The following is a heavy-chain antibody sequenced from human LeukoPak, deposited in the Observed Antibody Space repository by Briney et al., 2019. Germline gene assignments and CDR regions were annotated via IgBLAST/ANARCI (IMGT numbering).Heavy chain of an antibody. CDR1: GFTVSSNY. J-gene: IGHJ4*02. Sequence: GSLRLSCAASGFTVSSNYMSWVRQAPGKGLEWVGRSRNKARSYTTDYAASVKGRFTVSRDGSKNSVFLQMNSLKTEDTAVYYCARTYYDILTGIRDFDYWGQGTLVTVSS. CDR3: ARTYYDILTGIRDFDY. D-gene: IGHD3-9*01. V-gene: IGHV3-72*01. CDR2: SRNKARSYTT.